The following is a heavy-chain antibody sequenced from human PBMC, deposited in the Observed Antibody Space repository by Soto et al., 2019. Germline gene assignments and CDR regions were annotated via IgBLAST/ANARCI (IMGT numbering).Heavy chain of an antibody. D-gene: IGHD3-16*01. V-gene: IGHV1-3*01. CDR2: INAGNGDT. Sequence: QVQVVQSGAEVKKPGASVRVSCKASGYTFTSYAIHWVRQAPGQRLEWMGWINAGNGDTQYSQQFQGRATFTTDTDATTVYMELSSLRSEDTAVYYCAREAYPPRDDTFYHMDVWGKGTTVSVSS. CDR1: GYTFTSYA. J-gene: IGHJ6*03. CDR3: AREAYPPRDDTFYHMDV.